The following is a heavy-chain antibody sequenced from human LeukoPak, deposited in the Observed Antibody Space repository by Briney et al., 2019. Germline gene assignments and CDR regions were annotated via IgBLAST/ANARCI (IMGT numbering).Heavy chain of an antibody. V-gene: IGHV4-61*02. Sequence: SETLSLTCAVPGGSISSGSYYWSWIRQPAGKGLEWIGRIYTSGSTNYNPSLKSRVTISVDTSKNQFSLKLSSVTAADTAVYYCARESAIRAMDYWGQGTLVTVSS. CDR2: IYTSGST. CDR1: GGSISSGSYY. D-gene: IGHD5-12*01. J-gene: IGHJ4*02. CDR3: ARESAIRAMDY.